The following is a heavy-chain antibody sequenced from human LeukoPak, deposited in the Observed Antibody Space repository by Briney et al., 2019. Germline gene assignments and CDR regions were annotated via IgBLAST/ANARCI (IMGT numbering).Heavy chain of an antibody. J-gene: IGHJ6*02. Sequence: PSETLSLTCTVSGGSISSYYWSWIRQPPGKGLEWIGNIYYSGSTNYNPSLKSRVTISVDTSKNQFSLKLSSVTAADTAVYYCARHRGARGLGYYYGMDVWGQGTTVAVSS. CDR3: ARHRGARGLGYYYGMDV. CDR2: IYYSGST. CDR1: GGSISSYY. V-gene: IGHV4-59*08. D-gene: IGHD1-26*01.